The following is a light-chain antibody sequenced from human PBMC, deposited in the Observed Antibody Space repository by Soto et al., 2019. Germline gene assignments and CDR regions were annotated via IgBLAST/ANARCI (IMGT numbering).Light chain of an antibody. J-gene: IGKJ5*01. Sequence: DVVMTQSPLSLPVTLGQPASISCRSNQSLVHSDGIAYFSLFQQRQGRSPRRLIYKVSNRDSGVPARFSGSGSGTDFALKISRVEAEDVGVYYCMQALQTLITFGQGTRLEI. V-gene: IGKV2-30*02. CDR2: KVS. CDR1: QSLVHSDGIAY. CDR3: MQALQTLIT.